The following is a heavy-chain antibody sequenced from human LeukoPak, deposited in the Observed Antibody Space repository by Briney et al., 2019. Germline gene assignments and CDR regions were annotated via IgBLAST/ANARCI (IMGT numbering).Heavy chain of an antibody. Sequence: SETLSLTCAVSGDYISSSSYYRGWIRQSPGTGLEWIGDIYHSGRTYYNPSLKSRVAISIDTSKNQFSLRLRSMTAADTAVFYCARRRYYDSTGYFEWGRGTLVTVSS. CDR3: ARRRYYDSTGYFE. J-gene: IGHJ1*01. V-gene: IGHV4-39*01. D-gene: IGHD3-22*01. CDR2: IYHSGRT. CDR1: GDYISSSSYY.